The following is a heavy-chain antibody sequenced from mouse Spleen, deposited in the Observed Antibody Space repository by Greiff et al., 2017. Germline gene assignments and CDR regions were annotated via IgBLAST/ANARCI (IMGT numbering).Heavy chain of an antibody. J-gene: IGHJ2*01. D-gene: IGHD3-2*01. Sequence: QVQLKQPGAELVMPGASVKLSCKASGYTFTSYWMHWVKQRPGQGLEWIGEIDPSDSYTNYNQKFKGQATLTVDKSSSTAYMQLSSLTSEDSAVYYCARADSSGLFDYWGQGTTLTVSS. CDR3: ARADSSGLFDY. V-gene: IGHV1-69*01. CDR1: GYTFTSYW. CDR2: IDPSDSYT.